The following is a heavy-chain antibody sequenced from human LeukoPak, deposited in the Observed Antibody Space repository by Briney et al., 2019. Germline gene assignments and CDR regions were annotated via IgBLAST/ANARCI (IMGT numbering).Heavy chain of an antibody. CDR2: IYSGGTT. J-gene: IGHJ4*02. CDR1: GLAVSSNY. Sequence: GGSLRLSCVVSGLAVSSNYMSWVRQAPGKGLEWVSVIYSGGTTNYADSVKGRFLVYRDNSKNTLYLQMNSLRAEDTAVYYCASKLTTGYWGQGTLVTVSS. CDR3: ASKLTTGY. V-gene: IGHV3-66*01. D-gene: IGHD4-17*01.